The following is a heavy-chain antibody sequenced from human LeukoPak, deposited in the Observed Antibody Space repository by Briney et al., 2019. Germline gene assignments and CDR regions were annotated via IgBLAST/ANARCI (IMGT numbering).Heavy chain of an antibody. D-gene: IGHD6-6*01. CDR3: ARGGGAARPRYFDL. Sequence: SETLSLTCAVYGASFSNYYWGWVRQPPGKGLEWIGEMNQSGRANYNPSLKSRVTLSVDTSKNQFSLKLDSVTAADTAVYYCARGGGAARPRYFDLWGRGTPVTVSS. J-gene: IGHJ2*01. CDR1: GASFSNYY. CDR2: MNQSGRA. V-gene: IGHV4-34*01.